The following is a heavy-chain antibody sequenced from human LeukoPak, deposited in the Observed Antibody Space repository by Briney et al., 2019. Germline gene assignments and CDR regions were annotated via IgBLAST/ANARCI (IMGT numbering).Heavy chain of an antibody. J-gene: IGHJ4*02. CDR2: ISGNGGST. CDR1: GFSFSIYA. V-gene: IGHV3-23*01. D-gene: IGHD5-12*01. Sequence: PGGSLRLSCEASGFSFSIYAMSWVRQAPGKGLEWVSSISGNGGSTYYANSVKGRFTIARDNSKNTLYMEMNSLTEENTALYYCAKDQRPDSGYDIDSWGQGTLVTVSS. CDR3: AKDQRPDSGYDIDS.